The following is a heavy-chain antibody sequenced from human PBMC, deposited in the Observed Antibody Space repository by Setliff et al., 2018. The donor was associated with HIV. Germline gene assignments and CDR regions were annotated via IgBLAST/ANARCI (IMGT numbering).Heavy chain of an antibody. CDR1: GASIRGHY. D-gene: IGHD3-22*01. V-gene: IGHV4-59*08. CDR3: ARSLVPSGDYYGRHAFDI. CDR2: IYYSGNT. J-gene: IGHJ3*02. Sequence: PSETLSLTCSVSGASIRGHYWSWIRQSPGKGLEWIGNIYYSGNTNYNPSFKSRITISVDTSKNQFSLRVNSVTAADTAVYYCARSLVPSGDYYGRHAFDIWGQGTKVTVSS.